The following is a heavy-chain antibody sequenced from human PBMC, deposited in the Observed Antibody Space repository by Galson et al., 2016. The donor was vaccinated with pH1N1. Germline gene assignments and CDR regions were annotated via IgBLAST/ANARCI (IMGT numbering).Heavy chain of an antibody. CDR2: INPSNDVT. Sequence: SVKVACKATGYIVTCEYIHWGGRWPGQGVWGMRRINPSNDVTDYAQNFQGRVTMTRDTSITTVYMELSSLRSDDTAVYYCAKAGAVLRYFDWLFDAFDIG. CDR1: GYIVTCEY. J-gene: IGHJ3*02. V-gene: IGHV1-2*06. D-gene: IGHD3-9*01. CDR3: AKAGAVLRYFDWLFDAFDI.